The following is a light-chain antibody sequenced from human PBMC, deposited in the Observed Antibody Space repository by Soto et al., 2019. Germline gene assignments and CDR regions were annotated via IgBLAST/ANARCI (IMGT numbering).Light chain of an antibody. CDR1: SSXVGGYNY. Sequence: QSAPTQPPSASGSPGQSVTXSCTGXSSXVGGYNYVSWYQQHPGKAPKLMIYEVSKRPSGVPDRFSGSKSGNTASLTVSGLQVEDEADYYCSSFEASNNLLFGGGTKLTVL. CDR3: SSFEASNNLL. J-gene: IGLJ2*01. CDR2: EVS. V-gene: IGLV2-8*01.